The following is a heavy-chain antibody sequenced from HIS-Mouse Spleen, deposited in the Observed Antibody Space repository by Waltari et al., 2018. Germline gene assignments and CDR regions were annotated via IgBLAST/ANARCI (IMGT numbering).Heavy chain of an antibody. CDR1: GFTVGSNY. V-gene: IGHV3-53*01. Sequence: EVQLVESGGGLIQPGGSLRLSCAASGFTVGSNYMSWVRWAPGKGLEWVSVIYSGGSTYYADSVKGRFTISRDNSKNTLYLQMNSLRAEDTAVYYCARDQNYYDSSGYAFDIWGQGTMVTVSS. D-gene: IGHD3-22*01. CDR3: ARDQNYYDSSGYAFDI. J-gene: IGHJ3*02. CDR2: IYSGGST.